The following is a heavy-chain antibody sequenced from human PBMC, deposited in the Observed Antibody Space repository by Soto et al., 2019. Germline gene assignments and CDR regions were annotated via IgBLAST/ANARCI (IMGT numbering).Heavy chain of an antibody. CDR2: IYYSGST. D-gene: IGHD6-13*01. Sequence: PSETLSLTCTVSGGSISSGGYYWSWIRQHPGKGLEWIGYIYYSGSTYYNPSLKSRVTISVDTSKNQFSLKLSSVTAADTAVYYCARAKIAAAGIVDYWGQGTLVTVSS. CDR3: ARAKIAAAGIVDY. CDR1: GGSISSGGYY. V-gene: IGHV4-31*03. J-gene: IGHJ4*02.